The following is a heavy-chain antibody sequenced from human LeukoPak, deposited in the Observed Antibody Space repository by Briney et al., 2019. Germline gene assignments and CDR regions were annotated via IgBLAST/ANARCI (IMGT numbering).Heavy chain of an antibody. Sequence: SETLSLTCAVYGGSFSGYYWSWIRQPPGKGLEWIGEINHSGSTNYNPSLKSRVTISVDTSKNQFSLKLSSVTAADTAVYYCVSMASGSFVYWGQGTLVTVSS. V-gene: IGHV4-34*01. CDR3: VSMASGSFVY. CDR1: GGSFSGYY. CDR2: INHSGST. J-gene: IGHJ4*02. D-gene: IGHD3-10*01.